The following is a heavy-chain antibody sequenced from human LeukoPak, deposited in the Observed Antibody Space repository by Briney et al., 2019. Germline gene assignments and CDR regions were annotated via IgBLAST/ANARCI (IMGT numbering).Heavy chain of an antibody. D-gene: IGHD4-23*01. CDR1: GFTFNGYG. V-gene: IGHV3-33*01. Sequence: GRSLRLSCAASGFTFNGYGMHWVRQPPGKGLEWVAIIWYDGNNKYYADSVKGRFTISRDNSKNTLYLQMNSLRAEDTAVYYCARDLGGNSHNYFDYWDQGTLVTVSS. J-gene: IGHJ4*02. CDR2: IWYDGNNK. CDR3: ARDLGGNSHNYFDY.